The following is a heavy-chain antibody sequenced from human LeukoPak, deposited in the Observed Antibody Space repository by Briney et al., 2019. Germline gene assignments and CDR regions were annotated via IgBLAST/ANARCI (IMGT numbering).Heavy chain of an antibody. V-gene: IGHV3-7*01. J-gene: IGHJ6*03. CDR3: ARVRYYYYYYMDV. Sequence: GGSLRLSCAASGFTFSSYWMSWVRQAPGKGLEWVANIKQDGSEKYYVDSVKGRFTISRDNAKNSLYLQMNSLRAEDTAVYYCARVRYYYYYYMDVWGKGTTVTVSS. CDR2: IKQDGSEK. CDR1: GFTFSSYW.